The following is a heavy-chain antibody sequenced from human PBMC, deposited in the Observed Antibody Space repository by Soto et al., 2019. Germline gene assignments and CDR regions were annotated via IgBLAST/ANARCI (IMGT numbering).Heavy chain of an antibody. Sequence: QVQLQESGPGLVKPSETLSLTCTVSGGSISSYYWNWIRQPPGKGLEWIGYIYYSGSTNYNPSLKSRVTISVDTSKNQFSLKLSSVTAADTAVYYCARRAVTSPYYYYMDVWGKGTTVTVSS. CDR2: IYYSGST. V-gene: IGHV4-59*08. CDR3: ARRAVTSPYYYYMDV. J-gene: IGHJ6*03. CDR1: GGSISSYY. D-gene: IGHD4-17*01.